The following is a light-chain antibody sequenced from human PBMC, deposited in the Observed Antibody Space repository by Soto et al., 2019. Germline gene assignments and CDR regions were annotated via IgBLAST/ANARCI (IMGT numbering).Light chain of an antibody. V-gene: IGKV1-5*01. CDR3: QQNYSTPLA. CDR2: DAS. J-gene: IGKJ4*01. CDR1: QSISSW. Sequence: DIQMTQYPSTLSASVGDRSTITCLASQSISSWLAWYQQKPGKAPKLLIYDASSLESGVTSRFSGSGSGTDFTLTISSLQLEDFATYYCQQNYSTPLAVGEGTKVEIK.